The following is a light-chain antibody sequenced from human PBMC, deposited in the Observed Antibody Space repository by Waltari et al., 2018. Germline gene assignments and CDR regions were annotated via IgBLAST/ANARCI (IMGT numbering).Light chain of an antibody. CDR3: QQYNTYPWT. CDR1: PTIITW. CDR2: DAS. Sequence: DIQMTQSPSTLSAYVGETVTIPCRASPTIITWLAWYQQKPGKAPKLLIYDASTLESGVPSRFSGSGSGTEFTLTISSLQPLDFAVYYCQQYNTYPWTFGQGTQVEI. V-gene: IGKV1-5*01. J-gene: IGKJ1*01.